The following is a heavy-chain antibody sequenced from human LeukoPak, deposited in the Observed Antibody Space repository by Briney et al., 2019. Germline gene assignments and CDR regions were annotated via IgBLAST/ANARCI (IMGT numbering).Heavy chain of an antibody. V-gene: IGHV1-69-2*01. D-gene: IGHD6-6*01. CDR1: GYTFTGYY. Sequence: GASVKVSCKASGYTFTGYYMHWVQQAPGKGLEWMGRVDPEDGETIYAEKFQGRVTITADTSTDTAYMELSSLRSEDTAVYYCATIAAARPRDYWGQGTLVTVSS. CDR3: ATIAAARPRDY. CDR2: VDPEDGET. J-gene: IGHJ4*02.